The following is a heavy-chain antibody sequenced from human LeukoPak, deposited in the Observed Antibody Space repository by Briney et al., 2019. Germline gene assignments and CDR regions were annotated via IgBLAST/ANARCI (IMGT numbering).Heavy chain of an antibody. CDR3: AKAYSAIDWSDAFDI. CDR2: INGDGSSTS. Sequence: GGSLRLSCAASGFTFSSYSMSWVRQAPGKGLEWVSAINGDGSSTSFYADSVRGWFTMSRENSKNTLWLQMNSLRGDDTAIYFCAKAYSAIDWSDAFDIWGQGTLVTISS. D-gene: IGHD1-1*01. CDR1: GFTFSSYS. J-gene: IGHJ3*02. V-gene: IGHV3-23*01.